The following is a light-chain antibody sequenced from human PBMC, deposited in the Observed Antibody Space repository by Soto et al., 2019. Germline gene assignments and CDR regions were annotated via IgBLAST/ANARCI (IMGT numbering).Light chain of an antibody. CDR2: EVN. J-gene: IGLJ3*02. CDR1: SSDVGGFKF. CDR3: TSYSSSSTDVV. V-gene: IGLV2-14*01. Sequence: QSALTQPASVSGSPGQSITISCTGTSSDVGGFKFVSWYQQHPDNAPKLIIYEVNKRPSGVSNRFSASKSGNTASLTISGLQAEDEADYYCTSYSSSSTDVVFGGGTQLTVL.